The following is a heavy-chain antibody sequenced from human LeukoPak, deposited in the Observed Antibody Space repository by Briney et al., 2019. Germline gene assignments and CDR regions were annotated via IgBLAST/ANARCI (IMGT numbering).Heavy chain of an antibody. J-gene: IGHJ6*03. CDR2: INPNSGGT. CDR1: GYTFTGYY. V-gene: IGHV1-2*02. CDR3: ARFPSTLSQWLRYYYYYMDV. D-gene: IGHD6-19*01. Sequence: ASVKVSCKASGYTFTGYYMHWVRQAPGQGLEWMGWINPNSGGTNYAQKLQGRVTMTTDTSTSTAYMELRSLRSDDTAVYYCARFPSTLSQWLRYYYYYMDVWGKGTTVTVSS.